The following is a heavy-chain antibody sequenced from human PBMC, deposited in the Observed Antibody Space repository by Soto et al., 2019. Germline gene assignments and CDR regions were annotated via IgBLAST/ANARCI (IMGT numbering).Heavy chain of an antibody. CDR1: GFTFDDYA. CDR2: ISWNSGSI. Sequence: SLRLSCAASGFTFDDYAMHWVRQAPGKGLEWVSGISWNSGSIGYADSVKGRFTISRDNAKNSLYLQMNSLRAEDTALYYCAKGDFGTNHYYYYGMDVWGQGTTVTVSS. CDR3: AKGDFGTNHYYYYGMDV. J-gene: IGHJ6*02. V-gene: IGHV3-9*01. D-gene: IGHD2-2*01.